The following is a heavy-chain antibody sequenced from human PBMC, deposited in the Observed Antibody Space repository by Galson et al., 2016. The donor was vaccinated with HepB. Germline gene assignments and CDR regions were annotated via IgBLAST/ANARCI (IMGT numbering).Heavy chain of an antibody. CDR3: EAYCGAGSCHGIAY. CDR1: GFTTSSYW. Sequence: SLRLSCAASGFTTSSYWMTWVRQAPGKGLEWVANINRDGSEKNYLDSVKGRFFISRDNAKNSLFLQMNSLGVEDTALYYCEAYCGAGSCHGIAYGGHGTLVTVSS. V-gene: IGHV3-7*01. CDR2: INRDGSEK. J-gene: IGHJ4*01. D-gene: IGHD2-21*01.